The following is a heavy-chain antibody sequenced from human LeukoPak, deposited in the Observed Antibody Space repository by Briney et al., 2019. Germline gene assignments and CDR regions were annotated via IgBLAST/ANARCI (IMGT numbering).Heavy chain of an antibody. D-gene: IGHD3-22*01. CDR1: GGTFSSYA. Sequence: SVKVSCKASGGTFSSYAISWVRQAPGQGLEWMGRIIPIFGTANYAQKFQGRVTITTDESTSTVYMELSSLRSEDTAVYYCARNSGSIYPFDYWGQGTLVTVSS. J-gene: IGHJ4*02. CDR2: IIPIFGTA. CDR3: ARNSGSIYPFDY. V-gene: IGHV1-69*05.